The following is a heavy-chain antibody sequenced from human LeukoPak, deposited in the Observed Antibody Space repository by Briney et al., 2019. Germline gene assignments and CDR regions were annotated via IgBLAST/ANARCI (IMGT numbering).Heavy chain of an antibody. J-gene: IGHJ4*02. CDR2: IRYDGSNQ. V-gene: IGHV3-30*02. CDR1: GFTFSNFG. CDR3: AKECLPEPSFDY. Sequence: GGSLRLSCAASGFTFSNFGMHWVRQAPGKGLEWVAFIRYDGSNQHYADSVKGRFTISRDNSKNTLYLQMNSLRAEDTAVYYCAKECLPEPSFDYWGQGTLVTVSS. D-gene: IGHD1-14*01.